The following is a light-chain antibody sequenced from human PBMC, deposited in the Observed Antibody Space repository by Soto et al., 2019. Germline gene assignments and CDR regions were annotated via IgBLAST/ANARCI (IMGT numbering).Light chain of an antibody. CDR3: QQANSFT. V-gene: IGKV1-12*01. J-gene: IGKJ5*01. Sequence: DIQMTQSPSTLSASVGDRVTITCRASESILTWLAWYQHKPGKAPKFLIYDASTLESGVPSRFSGSGSGTDFTLTISCLQSEDFATYYCQQANSFTFGQGTRWRL. CDR2: DAS. CDR1: ESILTW.